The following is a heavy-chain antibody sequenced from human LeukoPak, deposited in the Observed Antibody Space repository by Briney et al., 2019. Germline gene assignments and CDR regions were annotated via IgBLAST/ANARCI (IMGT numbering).Heavy chain of an antibody. CDR3: ARGPPGGQFDP. V-gene: IGHV4-59*01. CDR1: GGSISSYY. CDR2: IYYSGST. J-gene: IGHJ5*02. D-gene: IGHD3-10*01. Sequence: SETLSLTCSVSGGSISSYYWSWIRQPPGKGLEWIGYIYYSGSTNYNPSLKNRVTISVDTSKNQFSLKLSSVTAADTAVYYCARGPPGGQFDPWGQGTLVTVSS.